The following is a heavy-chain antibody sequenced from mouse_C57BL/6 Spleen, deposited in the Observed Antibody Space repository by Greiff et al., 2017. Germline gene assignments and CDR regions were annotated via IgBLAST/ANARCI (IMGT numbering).Heavy chain of an antibody. J-gene: IGHJ2*01. CDR3: ARMDYCNYYFDY. Sequence: QVQLQQSGPELVKPGASVKISCKASGYAFSSSWMNWVKQRPGKGLEWIGRIYPGDGDTNYNGKFKGKATLTADKSSSTAYMQLSSLTSEDSAVYFCARMDYCNYYFDYWGQGTTLTVSS. D-gene: IGHD2-1*01. CDR1: GYAFSSSW. V-gene: IGHV1-82*01. CDR2: IYPGDGDT.